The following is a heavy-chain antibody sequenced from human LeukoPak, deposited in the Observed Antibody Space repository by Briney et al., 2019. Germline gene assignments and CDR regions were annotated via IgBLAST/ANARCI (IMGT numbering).Heavy chain of an antibody. CDR3: ARDPGSFLSSSGWLNWFDP. CDR2: INPNSGGT. Sequence: ASVKVSCKASGYTFTGYYMHWVRQAPGQGLEWMGWINPNSGGTNYAQKFQGWVTMTRDTSISTAYMELRSLRSDDTAVYYCARDPGSFLSSSGWLNWFDPWGQGTLVTVSS. CDR1: GYTFTGYY. V-gene: IGHV1-2*04. D-gene: IGHD6-19*01. J-gene: IGHJ5*02.